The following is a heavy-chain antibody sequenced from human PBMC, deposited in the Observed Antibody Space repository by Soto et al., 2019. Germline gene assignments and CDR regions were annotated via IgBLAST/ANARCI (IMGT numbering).Heavy chain of an antibody. Sequence: QVQLQESGPGLVKPSQTLSLTCTVSGGSISSGGYYWSWIRQHPGKDLEWIGYIYYSGSTYYNPSLKSRVTISVDTSKNQFSLKLSSVTAADTAVYYCAREVYDILTGQGYYMDVWGKGTTVTVSS. CDR1: GGSISSGGYY. J-gene: IGHJ6*03. V-gene: IGHV4-31*03. D-gene: IGHD3-9*01. CDR3: AREVYDILTGQGYYMDV. CDR2: IYYSGST.